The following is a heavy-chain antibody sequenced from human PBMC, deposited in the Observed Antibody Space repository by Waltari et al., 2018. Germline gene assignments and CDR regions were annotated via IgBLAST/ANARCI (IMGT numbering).Heavy chain of an antibody. V-gene: IGHV4-34*01. Sequence: QVQLQQWGAGLLKPSETLSLTCAVYGGSFSGYYWSWIRQPPGKGLEWIGEINHSGSTNYNPSLKSRVTMTEDTSTDTAYMELSSLRSEDTAVYYCATDASTTIDRLAPEYWGQGTLVTVSS. CDR2: INHSGST. CDR1: GGSFSGYY. D-gene: IGHD5-12*01. CDR3: ATDASTTIDRLAPEY. J-gene: IGHJ4*02.